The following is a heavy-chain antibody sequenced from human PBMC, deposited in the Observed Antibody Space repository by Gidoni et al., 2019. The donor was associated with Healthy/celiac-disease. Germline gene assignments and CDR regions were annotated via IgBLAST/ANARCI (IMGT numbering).Heavy chain of an antibody. CDR2: IYYSGST. CDR3: AREYHGDYVGIDY. V-gene: IGHV4-39*02. J-gene: IGHJ4*02. Sequence: RSIYYSGSTYYNPSLKSRVTISVDTSKNQFSLKLSSVTAADTAVYYCAREYHGDYVGIDYWGQGTLVTVSS. D-gene: IGHD4-17*01.